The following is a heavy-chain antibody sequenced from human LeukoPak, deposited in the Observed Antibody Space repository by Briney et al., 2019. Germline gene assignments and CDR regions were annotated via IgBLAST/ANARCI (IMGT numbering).Heavy chain of an antibody. CDR1: GGTFSSYA. J-gene: IGHJ4*02. Sequence: ASVKVSCKASGGTFSSYAISWVRQAPGQGLEWMGWISAYNGNTNYAQKLQGRVTMTTDTSTSTAYMELRSLRSDDTAVYYCARAFGYYYDSSGYYYGEYWGQGTLVTVSS. CDR3: ARAFGYYYDSSGYYYGEY. CDR2: ISAYNGNT. D-gene: IGHD3-22*01. V-gene: IGHV1-18*01.